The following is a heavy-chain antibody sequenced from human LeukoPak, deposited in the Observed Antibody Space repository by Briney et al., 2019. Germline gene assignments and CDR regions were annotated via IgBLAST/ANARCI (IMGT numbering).Heavy chain of an antibody. CDR3: AGVGVVSSQTFDY. J-gene: IGHJ4*02. Sequence: SQTLSLTCAISGDSVSSNRGAWNWIRQSPSRGLEWLGRTYYRSKWYNDYAVSVKGRLTINPDTSKNQFSLQLNSVTPEDTAVYYCAGVGVVSSQTFDYWGQGALVTVSS. D-gene: IGHD2-15*01. CDR2: TYYRSKWYN. V-gene: IGHV6-1*01. CDR1: GDSVSSNRGA.